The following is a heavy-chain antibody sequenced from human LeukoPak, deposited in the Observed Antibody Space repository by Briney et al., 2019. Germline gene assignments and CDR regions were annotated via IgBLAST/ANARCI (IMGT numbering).Heavy chain of an antibody. CDR3: ASSADSGYDRGDV. Sequence: PGGSRRPSCVASGFTLSSSWMNWVRQAPGKGLVWVSRISTDGGITNYADSVKGRFTISRDNAKNTVFVQMNSLRVEDTGVYYCASSADSGYDRGDVSGKGTPCTVSS. J-gene: IGHJ6*04. CDR1: GFTLSSSW. CDR2: ISTDGGIT. D-gene: IGHD5-12*01. V-gene: IGHV3-74*01.